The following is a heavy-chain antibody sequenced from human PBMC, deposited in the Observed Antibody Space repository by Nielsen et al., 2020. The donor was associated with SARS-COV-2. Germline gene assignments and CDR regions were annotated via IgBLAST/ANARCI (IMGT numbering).Heavy chain of an antibody. CDR3: ARRRRITGASAGYFDY. J-gene: IGHJ4*02. V-gene: IGHV4-34*01. D-gene: IGHD1-20*01. CDR1: GGSISSYY. CDR2: INHSGST. Sequence: SETLSLTCTVSGGSISSYYWSWIRQPPGKGLEWIGEINHSGSTNYNPSLKSRVTISVDTSKNQFSLKLSSVTAADTAVYYCARRRRITGASAGYFDYWGQGTLVTVSS.